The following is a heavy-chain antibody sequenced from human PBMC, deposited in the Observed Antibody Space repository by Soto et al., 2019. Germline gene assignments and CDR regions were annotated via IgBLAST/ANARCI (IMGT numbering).Heavy chain of an antibody. CDR1: GFSLTTSGVG. CDR2: IYWDDDK. Sequence: QITLNESGPTVVRPTETLTLTCRFSGFSLTTSGVGVGWIRQSPGKAPEWLALIYWDDDKRYSASLKSRLTITKHTSKYQVVLTVSDLDPTDTATYYCAHRVLRTVFGLVTTTAIYFDFWGQGTPVAVSS. D-gene: IGHD3-3*01. CDR3: AHRVLRTVFGLVTTTAIYFDF. J-gene: IGHJ4*02. V-gene: IGHV2-5*02.